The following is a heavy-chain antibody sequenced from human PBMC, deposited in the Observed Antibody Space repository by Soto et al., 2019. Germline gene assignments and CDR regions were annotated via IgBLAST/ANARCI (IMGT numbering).Heavy chain of an antibody. CDR2: IWYDGSNK. Sequence: PGGSXRLSCAASGFTFSSYGMHWVRQAPGKGLEWVAVIWYDGSNKYYADSVKGRFTISRDNSKNTLYLQMNSLRAEDTAVYYCAREAQDGDILTGPDSGMDVWGQGTTVTVSS. D-gene: IGHD3-9*01. CDR3: AREAQDGDILTGPDSGMDV. CDR1: GFTFSSYG. J-gene: IGHJ6*02. V-gene: IGHV3-33*01.